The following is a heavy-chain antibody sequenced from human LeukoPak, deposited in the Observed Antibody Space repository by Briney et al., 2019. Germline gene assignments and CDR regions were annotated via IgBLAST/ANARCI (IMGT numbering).Heavy chain of an antibody. J-gene: IGHJ6*02. CDR1: GYTFTSNY. D-gene: IGHD4-11*01. Sequence: ASVKVSCKASGYTFTSNYIHWVRQAPGQGLEWMGWISAYNGNTNYAQKLQGRVTMTTDTSTSTAYMELRSLRSDDTAVYYCARQTLTTVTTGYYGMDVWGQGTTVTVSS. V-gene: IGHV1-18*04. CDR2: ISAYNGNT. CDR3: ARQTLTTVTTGYYGMDV.